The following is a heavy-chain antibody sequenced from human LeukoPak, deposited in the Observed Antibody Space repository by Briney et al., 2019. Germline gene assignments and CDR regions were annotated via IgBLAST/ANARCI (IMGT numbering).Heavy chain of an antibody. D-gene: IGHD3-3*01. CDR1: GGSFSGYY. CDR3: ARRSFPYYDFWSGWYNWFDP. CDR2: INHSGST. Sequence: KPSETLSLTCAVYGGSFSGYYWSWIRQPPGKGLEWIGEINHSGSTNYNPSLKSRVTISVDTSKNQLSLKLSSVTAADTAVYYCARRSFPYYDFWSGWYNWFDPWGQGTLVTVSS. V-gene: IGHV4-34*01. J-gene: IGHJ5*02.